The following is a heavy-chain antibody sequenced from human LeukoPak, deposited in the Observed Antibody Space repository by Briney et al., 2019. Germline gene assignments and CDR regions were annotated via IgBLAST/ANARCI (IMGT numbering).Heavy chain of an antibody. CDR2: INYSGST. CDR3: ARSKIYNAYNWFDP. D-gene: IGHD5-24*01. Sequence: PSETLSLTCTVSGGSISSYYWSWIRQPPGKGLEWIGEINYSGSTNYNPSLKSRVTISVDTSKNQFSLKVTSVTAADTAVYFCARSKIYNAYNWFDPWGQGSLVTVSS. CDR1: GGSISSYY. J-gene: IGHJ5*02. V-gene: IGHV4-34*01.